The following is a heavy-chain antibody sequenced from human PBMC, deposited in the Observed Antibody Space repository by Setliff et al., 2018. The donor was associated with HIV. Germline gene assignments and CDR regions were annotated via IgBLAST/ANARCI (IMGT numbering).Heavy chain of an antibody. J-gene: IGHJ4*02. CDR3: TRAPPPHGDPTFDY. D-gene: IGHD4-17*01. V-gene: IGHV4-39*07. CDR2: INHSGST. CDR1: GGSITRSSYY. Sequence: SETLSLTCTVSGGSITRSSYYWAWIRQPPGKGLEWIGEINHSGSTNYNPSLTSRVSISVDTSKNQFSLKLSSVTAADTAVYYCTRAPPPHGDPTFDYWGQGTLVTVSS.